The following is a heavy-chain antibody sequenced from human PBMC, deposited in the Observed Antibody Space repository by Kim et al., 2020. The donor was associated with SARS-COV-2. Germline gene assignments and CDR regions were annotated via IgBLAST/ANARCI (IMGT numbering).Heavy chain of an antibody. CDR2: IYYSGST. D-gene: IGHD1-26*01. CDR1: GGSISSSSYY. V-gene: IGHV4-39*01. CDR3: ARHPRRELGQGLPFDY. Sequence: SETLSLTCTVSGGSISSSSYYWGWIHQPPGKGLEWIGSIYYSGSTYYNPSLKSRVTISVDTSKNQFSLKLSSVTAADTAVYYCARHPRRELGQGLPFDYWGQGTLVTVSS. J-gene: IGHJ4*02.